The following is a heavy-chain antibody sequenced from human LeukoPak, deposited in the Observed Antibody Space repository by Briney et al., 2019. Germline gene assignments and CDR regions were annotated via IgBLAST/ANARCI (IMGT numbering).Heavy chain of an antibody. CDR3: AKGSSSQYSTSWYDY. V-gene: IGHV3-23*01. Sequence: GGSLRLSCAASEFTFSSYAMNWVRQAPGKGLEWVSTISGGGGGTYYTDSVKGRFTISRDNSKNTLYLQMNSLQAEDTAVYYCAKGSSSQYSTSWYDYWGQGTLVTVSS. CDR2: ISGGGGGT. CDR1: EFTFSSYA. D-gene: IGHD6-13*01. J-gene: IGHJ4*02.